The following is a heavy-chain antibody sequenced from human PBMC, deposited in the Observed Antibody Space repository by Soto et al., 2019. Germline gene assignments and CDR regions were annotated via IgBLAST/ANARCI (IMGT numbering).Heavy chain of an antibody. D-gene: IGHD2-2*01. J-gene: IGHJ5*02. CDR1: GGSISSYY. CDR2: IYYNGST. Sequence: QVQLQESGPGLVKSSETLSLTCTVSGGSISSYYWSWIRQPPGKGLEWIGYIYYNGSTNYNPSLKTRVTISVDSSKKQFSLKLNSVTAADTAVYYCARSLPLFPWFDPWGQGTLVTVSS. CDR3: ARSLPLFPWFDP. V-gene: IGHV4-59*01.